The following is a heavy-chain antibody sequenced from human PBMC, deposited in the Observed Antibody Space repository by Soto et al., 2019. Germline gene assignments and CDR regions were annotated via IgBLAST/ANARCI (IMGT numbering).Heavy chain of an antibody. Sequence: GGSLRLSCAASGFIFSSYAMHWVRQAPGKGLEWVAFISYDGSNKYYADSVKGRFTISRDKSKNTLYLQMNSLRAEDTAVYYCARASPYSSSSPFYYYYIMDVWGQGTTVTVSS. J-gene: IGHJ6*02. D-gene: IGHD6-6*01. CDR2: ISYDGSNK. V-gene: IGHV3-30-3*01. CDR1: GFIFSSYA. CDR3: ARASPYSSSSPFYYYYIMDV.